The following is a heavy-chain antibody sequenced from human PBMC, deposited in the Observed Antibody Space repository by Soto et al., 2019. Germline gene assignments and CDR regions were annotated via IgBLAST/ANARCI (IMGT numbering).Heavy chain of an antibody. V-gene: IGHV1-18*01. Sequence: ASVKVSCKASGYTFTSYGISWVRQAPGQGLEWMGWISAYNGNTNYAQKLQGRVTMTTDTSTSTAYMELRSLRSDDTAVYYCARDSPSPIFGGVIHPAYYYYGMDVWGQGTTVTVYS. CDR1: GYTFTSYG. CDR2: ISAYNGNT. CDR3: ARDSPSPIFGGVIHPAYYYYGMDV. J-gene: IGHJ6*02. D-gene: IGHD3-3*01.